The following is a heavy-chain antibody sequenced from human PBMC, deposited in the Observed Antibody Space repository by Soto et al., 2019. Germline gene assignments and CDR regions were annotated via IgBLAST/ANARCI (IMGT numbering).Heavy chain of an antibody. CDR1: GDSLSTYW. Sequence: VQLEESGGGLVQPGESLRVSCAASGDSLSTYWMHWVRQAPGKGLVWVSRINSEGSIKNYEDSVKGRFTISRDNAKNTLYLQMNSLRAEDTAVYLCVRGSGWYLVDPWGQGTLVTVSS. CDR2: INSEGSIK. J-gene: IGHJ5*02. D-gene: IGHD6-19*01. CDR3: VRGSGWYLVDP. V-gene: IGHV3-74*01.